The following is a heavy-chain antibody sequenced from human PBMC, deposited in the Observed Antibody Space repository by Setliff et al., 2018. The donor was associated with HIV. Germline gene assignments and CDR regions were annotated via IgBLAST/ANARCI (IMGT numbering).Heavy chain of an antibody. CDR2: FYHSGST. D-gene: IGHD3-3*01. Sequence: SETLSLTCAVSGYSVSSGYYWGWIRQPPGKGLEWIGSFYHSGSTFYNPSLKSRVTISLDKSKNQFSLKLRSVTAADTAVYYCVSGPLSGYGYYFDYWGQGALVTVSS. V-gene: IGHV4-38-2*01. J-gene: IGHJ4*02. CDR1: GYSVSSGYY. CDR3: VSGPLSGYGYYFDY.